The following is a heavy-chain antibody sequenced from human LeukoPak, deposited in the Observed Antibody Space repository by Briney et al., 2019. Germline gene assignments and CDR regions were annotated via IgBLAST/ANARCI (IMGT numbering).Heavy chain of an antibody. CDR3: ARGTIAAEYLDY. Sequence: NSSETLSLTCTVSGASITSYYWYWIRQPPGKGLEWIGYFYYSGSDNYNPSLKSRVTISVDTSKNQFSLKLSPVTAADTAVYYCARGTIAAEYLDYWGQGTLVTVSS. CDR2: FYYSGSD. J-gene: IGHJ4*02. D-gene: IGHD1-14*01. V-gene: IGHV4-59*08. CDR1: GASITSYY.